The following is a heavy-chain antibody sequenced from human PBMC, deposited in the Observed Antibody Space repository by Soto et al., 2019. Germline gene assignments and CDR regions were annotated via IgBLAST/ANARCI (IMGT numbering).Heavy chain of an antibody. D-gene: IGHD3-16*01. Sequence: QVQLVESGGGVVQPGRSLRLSCAASGFTFSDYGMHWVRQAPGKGLEWVAVIWYDGSNKYYADSVKGRFTISRDNSKNTLYLQMNSLRAEDTAVYYCVRQSLGNIRLGDFDCWGQGTLVTVSS. CDR1: GFTFSDYG. CDR3: VRQSLGNIRLGDFDC. J-gene: IGHJ4*02. V-gene: IGHV3-33*01. CDR2: IWYDGSNK.